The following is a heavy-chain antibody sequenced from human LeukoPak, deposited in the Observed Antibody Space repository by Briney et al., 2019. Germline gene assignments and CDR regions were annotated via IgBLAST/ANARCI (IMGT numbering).Heavy chain of an antibody. CDR2: ISGSGGST. CDR3: AKPTSGYSSSWIYYYYYGMDV. D-gene: IGHD6-13*01. Sequence: PGGSLRLSCAASGFTFSSYAMSWVRQAPGKGLEWVSAISGSGGSTYYADSVKGRFTISRDNSKNTLYLQMNSLRAGDTAVYCCAKPTSGYSSSWIYYYYYGMDVWGQGTTVTVSS. CDR1: GFTFSSYA. V-gene: IGHV3-23*01. J-gene: IGHJ6*02.